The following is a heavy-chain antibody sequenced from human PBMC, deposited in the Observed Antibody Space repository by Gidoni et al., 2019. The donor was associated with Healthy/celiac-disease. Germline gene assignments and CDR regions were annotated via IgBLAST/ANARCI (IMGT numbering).Heavy chain of an antibody. J-gene: IGHJ3*02. V-gene: IGHV4-31*03. D-gene: IGHD7-27*01. CDR1: GGSISSGGYY. CDR2: IYYSGST. Sequence: QVQLQESGPGLVKPSQTLSLTCPVSGGSISSGGYYWSWIRQHPGKGLEWIGYIYYSGSTYYNPSLKSRVTISVDTSKNQFSLKLSSVTAADTAVYYCARDNHVGNAFDIWGQGTMVTVSS. CDR3: ARDNHVGNAFDI.